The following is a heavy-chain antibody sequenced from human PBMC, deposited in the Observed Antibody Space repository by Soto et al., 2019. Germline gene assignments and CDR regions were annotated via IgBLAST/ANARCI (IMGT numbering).Heavy chain of an antibody. CDR3: ARVRSSRGLGGSDAFDI. J-gene: IGHJ3*02. CDR2: IIPIFGTA. Sequence: SGKGSCKASGGTFSSYAISWGRQAPVQGLEWMGGIIPIFGTANYAQKFQGRVTITADESTSTAYMELSRLRSEDTAVYYCARVRSSRGLGGSDAFDIWGQGTMVTVSS. CDR1: GGTFSSYA. D-gene: IGHD3-16*01. V-gene: IGHV1-69*01.